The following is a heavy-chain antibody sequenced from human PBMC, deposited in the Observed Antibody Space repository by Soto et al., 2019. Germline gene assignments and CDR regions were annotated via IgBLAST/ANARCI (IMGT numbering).Heavy chain of an antibody. CDR1: GFSFSGFW. J-gene: IGHJ6*02. Sequence: GGSLRLSCAASGFSFSGFWMHWVRQAPGKGLVWVSRMFTDVSTTYYADSVKGRFTISRDNSKNTLYLQMNSLRAEDTAVYYCAKDVVVGATTGLGDYYYYYGMDVWGQGTTVTVSS. D-gene: IGHD1-26*01. V-gene: IGHV3-74*01. CDR2: MFTDVSTT. CDR3: AKDVVVGATTGLGDYYYYYGMDV.